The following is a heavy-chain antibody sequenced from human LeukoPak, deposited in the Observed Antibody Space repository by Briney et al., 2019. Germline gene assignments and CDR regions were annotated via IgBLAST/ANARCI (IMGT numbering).Heavy chain of an antibody. D-gene: IGHD4-11*01. V-gene: IGHV3-49*04. CDR3: TRDWTTVTGSDAFDI. Sequence: GGSLRLSCTTSGFTFGDDAMSWVRQAPGKGLEWVGFIRSKAYGGTTEYAASVKGRFTISRDDSKSIAYLQMSSLRAEDTAVYYCTRDWTTVTGSDAFDIWGQGTMVSVSS. CDR2: IRSKAYGGTT. CDR1: GFTFGDDA. J-gene: IGHJ3*02.